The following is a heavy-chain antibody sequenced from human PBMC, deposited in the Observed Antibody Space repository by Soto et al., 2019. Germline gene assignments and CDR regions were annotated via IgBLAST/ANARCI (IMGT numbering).Heavy chain of an antibody. Sequence: QVTLKESGPVLVKPTETLTLTCTVSGFSLSNARMGVSWIRQPPGKALEWLAHIFSNDEKSYSTSLKSRLTISKYTSKSKVVLTMTNMDPVDTATYYCGRILATRVRGGENWFDPWGQGTLVTVSS. J-gene: IGHJ5*02. D-gene: IGHD3-10*01. CDR3: GRILATRVRGGENWFDP. CDR2: IFSNDEK. CDR1: GFSLSNARMG. V-gene: IGHV2-26*01.